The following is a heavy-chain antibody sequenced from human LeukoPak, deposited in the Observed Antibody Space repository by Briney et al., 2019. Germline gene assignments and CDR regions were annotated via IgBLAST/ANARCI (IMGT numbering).Heavy chain of an antibody. CDR3: AKDSTLRYCSGGSCQGYFQH. Sequence: GGSLRLSCAASGFSVINNYMTWVRQAPGKGLEWVSLIYNDGRTYYADSVKGRCTISRDNSKNTLYLQMNSLRAEDTAVYYCAKDSTLRYCSGGSCQGYFQHWGQGTLVTVSS. D-gene: IGHD2-15*01. J-gene: IGHJ1*01. V-gene: IGHV3-53*05. CDR1: GFSVINNY. CDR2: IYNDGRT.